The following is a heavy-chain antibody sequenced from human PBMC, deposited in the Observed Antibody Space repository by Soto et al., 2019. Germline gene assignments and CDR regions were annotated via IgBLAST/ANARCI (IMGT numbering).Heavy chain of an antibody. CDR3: ARVDYGTGGYPFPYFDY. D-gene: IGHD2-8*02. CDR1: GYSFTGYY. V-gene: IGHV1-2*02. Sequence: HEHLVQSGAEVKRPGASLKVSCKASGYSFTGYYIHWVRQAPGQGLEWMGWINLDSGATNYAQNFQGRVTLTSDTAISTASMDLTSLTSDDTAVYYCARVDYGTGGYPFPYFDYWGQGTLVIVSS. J-gene: IGHJ4*02. CDR2: INLDSGAT.